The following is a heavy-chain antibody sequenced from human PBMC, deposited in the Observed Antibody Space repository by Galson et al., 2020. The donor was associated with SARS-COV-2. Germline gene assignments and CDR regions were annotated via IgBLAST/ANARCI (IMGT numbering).Heavy chain of an antibody. CDR3: ARLSSSWYEGFDA. CDR2: IHHSGST. CDR1: GCSISDYY. J-gene: IGHJ5*02. V-gene: IGHV4-59*01. D-gene: IGHD6-13*01. Sequence: ASETLSLTCSVSGCSISDYYWTWIRQPPGMGLEYIGYIHHSGSTNYNPSLKSRVTISVDTSKNQFSVKLRSLTAADTAVYYCARLSSSWYEGFDAWGQGTLVTVSS.